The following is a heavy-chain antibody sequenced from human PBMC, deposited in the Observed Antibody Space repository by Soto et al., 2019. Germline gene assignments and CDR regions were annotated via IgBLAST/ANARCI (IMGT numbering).Heavy chain of an antibody. CDR3: ARKDKSGYFNWFDP. D-gene: IGHD3-22*01. Sequence: GESLKISCRTSGYRFTPYWIAWVRQMPGKGLEWMGIIFPSDSDTRYSPSFQGQVTISADRSTSTVFLQWASLKASDTAVYFCARKDKSGYFNWFDPWGQGTLVTVSS. CDR2: IFPSDSDT. V-gene: IGHV5-51*01. CDR1: GYRFTPYW. J-gene: IGHJ5*02.